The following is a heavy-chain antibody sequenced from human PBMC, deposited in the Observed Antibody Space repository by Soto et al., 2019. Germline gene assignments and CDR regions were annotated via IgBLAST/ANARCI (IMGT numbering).Heavy chain of an antibody. Sequence: GASVKVSCKASGYTFTSYGISWVRQAPGQGLEWMGWISAYNGNTNYAQKLQGRVTMTTDTSTSTAYMELRSLRSDDTAVYYCARVGGEILTRNPTFGWFDPWGQGTLVTVSS. D-gene: IGHD3-9*01. V-gene: IGHV1-18*01. CDR1: GYTFTSYG. J-gene: IGHJ5*02. CDR2: ISAYNGNT. CDR3: ARVGGEILTRNPTFGWFDP.